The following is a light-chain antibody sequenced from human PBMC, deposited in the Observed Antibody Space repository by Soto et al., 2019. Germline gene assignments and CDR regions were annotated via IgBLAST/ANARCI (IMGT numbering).Light chain of an antibody. Sequence: DIVLTQSPGTLSLSPGERATLSCRASQSVNSDYFAWYQQKPGQAPRLLIYGASTRAAGIPDRFTGSGSGTDFTLTISRLEPEDLAVYCCQQYGNSPPWTFGQGTKVEIK. CDR2: GAS. CDR1: QSVNSDY. V-gene: IGKV3-20*01. J-gene: IGKJ1*01. CDR3: QQYGNSPPWT.